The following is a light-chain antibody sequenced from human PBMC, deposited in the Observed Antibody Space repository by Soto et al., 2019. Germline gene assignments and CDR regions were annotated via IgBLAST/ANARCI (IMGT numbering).Light chain of an antibody. CDR2: DVD. V-gene: IGLV2-14*03. Sequence: QSVLTQPASISGSPGQSITISCTGTSSDVGGYNYVSWYQQYPAKASKLMIYDVDNRPSGVSTRFSGAKSGKTASLTISGNKAEDEADDYCSSYRSSSNVIFGGGTKLAVL. CDR3: SSYRSSSNVI. CDR1: SSDVGGYNY. J-gene: IGLJ2*01.